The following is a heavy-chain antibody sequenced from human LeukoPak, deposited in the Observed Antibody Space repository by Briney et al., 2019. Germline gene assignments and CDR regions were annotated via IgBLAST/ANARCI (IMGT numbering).Heavy chain of an antibody. V-gene: IGHV4-34*01. Sequence: PSETLTLTCAVYGGSFSGYYWSWMRQPPGKGLEWIGEINHSGSTNYNPSLKSRVTISVDTSKNQFSLKLSSVTAADTAVYYCARGPLYLAAYYFDYWGQGTLVTVSS. CDR2: INHSGST. J-gene: IGHJ4*02. CDR1: GGSFSGYY. CDR3: ARGPLYLAAYYFDY. D-gene: IGHD6-6*01.